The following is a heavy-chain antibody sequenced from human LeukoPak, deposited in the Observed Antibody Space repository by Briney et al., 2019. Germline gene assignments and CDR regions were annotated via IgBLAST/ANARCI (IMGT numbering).Heavy chain of an antibody. CDR1: GFTFSSFS. V-gene: IGHV3-48*01. J-gene: IGHJ4*02. D-gene: IGHD6-19*01. Sequence: PGGSLRLSCAASGFTFSSFSMNWVRQAPGKGLEWISYIRSRSSSTYYADSVKGRFTISRDDAKNTVSLEMNSLRAEDTAVYYCAKKHFPTSGWIDSWGQGTLVTVSS. CDR3: AKKHFPTSGWIDS. CDR2: IRSRSSST.